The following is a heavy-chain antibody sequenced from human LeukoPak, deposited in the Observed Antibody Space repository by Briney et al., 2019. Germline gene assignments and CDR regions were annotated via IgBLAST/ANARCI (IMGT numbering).Heavy chain of an antibody. Sequence: QPGGSLRLSCAASGFTFSTYAMTWVRQAPGKGLEWVSSISGTGGRTFYADPVQGRFTISRDNSRNTVYLQMNSLRVEDTAVYYCVTDLGNCAGDCYYFKHWGQGTLVTVSS. CDR2: ISGTGGRT. CDR1: GFTFSTYA. CDR3: VTDLGNCAGDCYYFKH. V-gene: IGHV3-23*01. J-gene: IGHJ1*01. D-gene: IGHD2-21*02.